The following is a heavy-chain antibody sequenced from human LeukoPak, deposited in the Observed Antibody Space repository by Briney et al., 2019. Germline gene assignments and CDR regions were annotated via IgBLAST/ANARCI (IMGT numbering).Heavy chain of an antibody. CDR2: ISGSGGST. V-gene: IGHV3-23*01. CDR3: AKVLVDTAMVPPSFDY. Sequence: PGRSLRLSCAASGFTFDDYAMHWVRQAPGKGLEWVSAISGSGGSTYYADSVKGRFTISRDNSKNTLYLQMNSLRAEDTAVYYCAKVLVDTAMVPPSFDYWGQGTLVTVSS. D-gene: IGHD5-18*01. J-gene: IGHJ4*02. CDR1: GFTFDDYA.